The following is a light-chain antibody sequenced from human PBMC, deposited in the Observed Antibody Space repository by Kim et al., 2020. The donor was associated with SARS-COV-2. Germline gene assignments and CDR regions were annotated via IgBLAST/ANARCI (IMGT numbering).Light chain of an antibody. Sequence: LSPRERATLSCRASQSVSSYLAWYEQKPGQAPRLLIYGGSNRATGIPARFSGSGSGTDFTLNISSLEPEDFAVYYCQQRSNWPPAFGQGTRLEIK. CDR1: QSVSSY. V-gene: IGKV3-11*01. J-gene: IGKJ5*01. CDR2: GGS. CDR3: QQRSNWPPA.